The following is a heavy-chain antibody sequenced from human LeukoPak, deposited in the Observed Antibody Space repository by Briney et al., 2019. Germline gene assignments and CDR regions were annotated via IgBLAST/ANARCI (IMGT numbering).Heavy chain of an antibody. CDR3: ARGVVPAAMRAYDAFDI. Sequence: MPSETLSLTCAVSGGSISSSNWWRWVRQPPWKGLEWIGEIYHSGSTNYNPSLKSRVTISVDKSKNQFSLELSSVTAADTAVYYCARGVVPAAMRAYDAFDIWGQGTMVTVSS. V-gene: IGHV4-4*02. D-gene: IGHD2-2*01. CDR1: GGSISSSNW. CDR2: IYHSGST. J-gene: IGHJ3*02.